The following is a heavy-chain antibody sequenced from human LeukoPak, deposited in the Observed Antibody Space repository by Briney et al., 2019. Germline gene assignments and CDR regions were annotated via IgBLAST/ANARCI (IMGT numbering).Heavy chain of an antibody. D-gene: IGHD6-13*01. J-gene: IGHJ4*02. CDR3: ARPNTDAAGYFFDY. CDR1: GYTFSIYG. CDR2: IDTYRGST. Sequence: ASVTVSCTSSGYTFSIYGVSWERQAPGQGLERMGWIDTYRGSTNYAQSLQGRVTVTTDTSTTTVYMELRSLRSDDTAVYYCARPNTDAAGYFFDYWGQGTQVTVSS. V-gene: IGHV1-18*01.